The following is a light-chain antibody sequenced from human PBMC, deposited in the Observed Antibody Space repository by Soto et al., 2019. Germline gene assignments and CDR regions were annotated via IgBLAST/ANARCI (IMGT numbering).Light chain of an antibody. CDR2: DVT. V-gene: IGLV2-11*01. CDR3: CSFAGSNTLV. Sequence: QSALTQPRSVSGSPGQSITISCTGTSSDVGAYNYVSWYQQHPGKAPKVMIYDVTKRPSGVPDRFSGSKSDNTADLTISGLQAEYEADYYCCSFAGSNTLVFGGGPKVTLL. CDR1: SSDVGAYNY. J-gene: IGLJ2*01.